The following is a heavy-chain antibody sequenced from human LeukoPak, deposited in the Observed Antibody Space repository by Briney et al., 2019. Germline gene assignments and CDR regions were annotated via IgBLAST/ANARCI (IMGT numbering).Heavy chain of an antibody. Sequence: PGGSLRLSCAVSGFTFSNYAMSWVRQAPGKGLEWVAVIWYDGSNKYYADSVKGRFTISRDNSKNTLYLQMNSLRAEDTAVYYCARESGSLGYWGQGTLVTVSS. CDR3: ARESGSLGY. J-gene: IGHJ4*02. V-gene: IGHV3-33*08. CDR1: GFTFSNYA. D-gene: IGHD6-25*01. CDR2: IWYDGSNK.